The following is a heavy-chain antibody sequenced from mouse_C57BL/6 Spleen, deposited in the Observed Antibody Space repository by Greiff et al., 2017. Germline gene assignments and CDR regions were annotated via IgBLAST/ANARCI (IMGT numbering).Heavy chain of an antibody. V-gene: IGHV1-15*01. J-gene: IGHJ2*01. CDR3: TKPRTPSYFDY. Sequence: QVQLKESGAELVRPGASVTLSCKASGYTFTDYEMHWVKQTPVHGLEWIGAIDPETGGTAYNQKFKGKAILTADKSSSTAYMELRSLTSEGSAVYYCTKPRTPSYFDYWGQGTTLTVSS. CDR1: GYTFTDYE. D-gene: IGHD5-1*01. CDR2: IDPETGGT.